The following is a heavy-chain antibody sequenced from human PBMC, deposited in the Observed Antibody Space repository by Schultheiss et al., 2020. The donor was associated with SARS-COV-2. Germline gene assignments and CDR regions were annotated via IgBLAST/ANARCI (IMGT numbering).Heavy chain of an antibody. V-gene: IGHV4-39*01. D-gene: IGHD1-26*01. CDR1: GGSISSGGYY. CDR2: IYYSGST. Sequence: SETLSLTCTVSGGSISSGGYYWGWIRQPPGKGLEWIGSIYYSGSTYYNPSLKSRVTISVDTSKNQFSLKLSSVTAADTAVYYCAGQVGSYMNWFDPWGQGTLVTVSS. CDR3: AGQVGSYMNWFDP. J-gene: IGHJ5*02.